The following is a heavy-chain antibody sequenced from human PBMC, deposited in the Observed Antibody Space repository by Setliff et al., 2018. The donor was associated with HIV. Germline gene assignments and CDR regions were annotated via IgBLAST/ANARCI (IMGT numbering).Heavy chain of an antibody. J-gene: IGHJ6*02. V-gene: IGHV1-18*01. Sequence: ASVKVSCKASGYTFSTYSISWVRQAPGQGLEWMGWINSYNGNTKFAQKFQGRVTMTTDTSTTTAFMELRSLKADDTGIYYCSRSGVPPYYYYGMDVWGQGTTVTVSS. D-gene: IGHD3-10*01. CDR1: GYTFSTYS. CDR3: SRSGVPPYYYYGMDV. CDR2: INSYNGNT.